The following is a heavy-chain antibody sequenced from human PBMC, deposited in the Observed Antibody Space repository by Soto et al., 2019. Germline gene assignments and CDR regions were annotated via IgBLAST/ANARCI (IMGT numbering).Heavy chain of an antibody. J-gene: IGHJ4*02. Sequence: QEQLVESWGGVVQPGRSLRLSCAASGFTFSRFGMHWVLQAPDKGLEWVAVIYSDGSHQFYSDSVKGRFTISRDNVENTLYLQMSNVRAEDTAVYYCVRDVTVTYYFDCWGQGTLVTVSS. D-gene: IGHD4-17*01. CDR1: GFTFSRFG. CDR3: VRDVTVTYYFDC. CDR2: IYSDGSHQ. V-gene: IGHV3-33*01.